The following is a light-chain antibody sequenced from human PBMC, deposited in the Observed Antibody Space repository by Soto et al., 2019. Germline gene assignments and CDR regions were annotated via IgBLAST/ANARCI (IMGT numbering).Light chain of an antibody. CDR3: HHYGRSRA. V-gene: IGKV3-20*01. Sequence: EIVLTQSPGTLSLSPGERVTLSCRASQTVTNNHLAWFQQKPGQAPRLLIYGASTRATGIPDRFRGSGSESGTDFTLTISRLEPEDFAVYYCHHYGRSRAFGQGTKVEIK. J-gene: IGKJ1*01. CDR1: QTVTNNH. CDR2: GAS.